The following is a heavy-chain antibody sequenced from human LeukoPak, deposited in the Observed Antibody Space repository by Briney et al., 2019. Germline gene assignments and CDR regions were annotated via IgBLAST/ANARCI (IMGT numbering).Heavy chain of an antibody. V-gene: IGHV1-46*01. Sequence: ASVKVSCKTCGYTFSNHYMHWARQAPGQGPEWIGIINPSGDNTNYAQKFQGRITMTRDTSTTTVYMELSSLRSEETAVYYCARGVGVTQDRPRIHYYYGMDVWGQGTTVTVSS. CDR1: GYTFSNHY. J-gene: IGHJ6*02. D-gene: IGHD1-26*01. CDR3: ARGVGVTQDRPRIHYYYGMDV. CDR2: INPSGDNT.